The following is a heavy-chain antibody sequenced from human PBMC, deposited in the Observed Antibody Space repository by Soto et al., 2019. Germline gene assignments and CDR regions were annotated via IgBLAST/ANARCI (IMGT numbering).Heavy chain of an antibody. CDR3: ARDHAGSGWFRFDY. CDR2: ISAYNGDT. Sequence: GASVKVSCKASGYTFTNSGISWVRQAPGQGLEWMGWISAYNGDTNYAQQLQGRVTLTTDTSTSTAYMELRNLRSDDTAMYYCARDHAGSGWFRFDYWGQGTLVTVSS. D-gene: IGHD6-19*01. V-gene: IGHV1-18*01. CDR1: GYTFTNSG. J-gene: IGHJ4*02.